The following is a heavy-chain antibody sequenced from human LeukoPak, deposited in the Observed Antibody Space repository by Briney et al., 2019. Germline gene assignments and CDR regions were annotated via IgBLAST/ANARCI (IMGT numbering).Heavy chain of an antibody. CDR1: GLTFDDYA. V-gene: IGHV3-9*01. J-gene: IGHJ4*02. Sequence: GGSLRLSCAASGLTFDDYAMHWVRHAPGKGLEWVSGISWNSGSIGYADSVKGRFTISRDNAKNSLYLQMNSLRAEDTALYYCAKVSGTLSPFDYWGQGTLVTVSS. CDR3: AKVSGTLSPFDY. D-gene: IGHD3-10*01. CDR2: ISWNSGSI.